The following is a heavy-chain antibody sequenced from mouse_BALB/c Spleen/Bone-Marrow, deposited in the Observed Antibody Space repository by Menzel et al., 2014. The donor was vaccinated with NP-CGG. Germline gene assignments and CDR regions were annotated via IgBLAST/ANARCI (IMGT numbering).Heavy chain of an antibody. CDR1: GYAFSSYW. J-gene: IGHJ2*01. V-gene: IGHV1-80*01. Sequence: QVQLQQSGAELVRPGSSVKISCKASGYAFSSYWMNWVKQRPGQGLEWIGQIYPGDGDTNYNGKFKGKATLTADKSSSTAYMQLSSLTSEDSAVYFCARSRGYHVDYWGQGTTLTVSS. CDR3: ARSRGYHVDY. D-gene: IGHD2-2*01. CDR2: IYPGDGDT.